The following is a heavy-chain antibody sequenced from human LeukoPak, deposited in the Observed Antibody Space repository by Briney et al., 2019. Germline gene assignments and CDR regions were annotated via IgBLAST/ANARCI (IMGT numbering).Heavy chain of an antibody. CDR3: ARSVEGYCRGGSCYYYSYYMDV. V-gene: IGHV4-4*07. J-gene: IGHJ6*03. Sequence: SETQSLTCTVSGGSISSYYWSWIRQPAGKGLEWIGRIYTSGSTNYNPSLKSRVTISVDTSKNQFSLKLSSVTAADTAVYYCARSVEGYCRGGSCYYYSYYMDVWGKGTTVTVSS. D-gene: IGHD2-15*01. CDR1: GGSISSYY. CDR2: IYTSGST.